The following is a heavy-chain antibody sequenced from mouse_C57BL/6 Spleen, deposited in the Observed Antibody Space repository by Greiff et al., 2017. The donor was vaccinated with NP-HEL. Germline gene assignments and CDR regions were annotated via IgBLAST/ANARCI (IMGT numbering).Heavy chain of an antibody. CDR1: GISITTGNYR. CDR3: ARENYDYDGYFDV. J-gene: IGHJ1*03. Sequence: EVKLMESGPGLVKPSQTVFLTCTVTGISITTGNYRWSWIRQFPGNKLEWIGYIYYSGTITYNPSLTSRTTITRDTPKNQFFLEMNSLTAEDTATYYCARENYDYDGYFDVWGTGTTVTVSS. CDR2: IYYSGTI. D-gene: IGHD2-4*01. V-gene: IGHV3-5*01.